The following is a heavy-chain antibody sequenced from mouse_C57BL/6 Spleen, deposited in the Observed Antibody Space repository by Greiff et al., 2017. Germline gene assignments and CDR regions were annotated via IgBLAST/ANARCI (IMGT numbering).Heavy chain of an antibody. CDR3: ARWNYGSRYWYFDV. CDR2: IDPSDSYT. CDR1: GYTFTSYW. Sequence: VQLQQPGAELVMPGASVKLSCKASGYTFTSYWMHWVKQRPGQGLEWIGEIDPSDSYTNYNQKFKGKSTLTVDKSSSTDYMQLSSLTSEDSAYYYCARWNYGSRYWYFDVWGIGTTVTVSS. V-gene: IGHV1-69*01. D-gene: IGHD1-1*01. J-gene: IGHJ1*03.